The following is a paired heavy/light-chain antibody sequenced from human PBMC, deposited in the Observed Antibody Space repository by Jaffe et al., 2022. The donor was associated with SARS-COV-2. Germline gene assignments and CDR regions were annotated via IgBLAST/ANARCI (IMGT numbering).Heavy chain of an antibody. CDR1: GGSISHYY. J-gene: IGHJ1*01. Sequence: QVQLQESGPGLVRPSETLSLTCTVSGGSISHYYWSWIRQPPGKGLEWIAYINFSGNTNSKSSLKSRVTISVDTSKNQFSLKLSSVTAADTAVYYCARHGLDTGNYQAYFQYWGQGALVTVSS. D-gene: IGHD1-7*01. CDR2: INFSGNT. CDR3: ARHGLDTGNYQAYFQY. V-gene: IGHV4-59*08.
Light chain of an antibody. Sequence: QSALTQPASVSGSPGQSITISCTGTSSDVGRYNHVSWYQQYPGKVPELMIYEGSKRPAGVSNRFSGSKSGNTASLTISGLQAEDEADYYCCSYVDSVTFVIFGGGTKLTVL. J-gene: IGLJ2*01. V-gene: IGLV2-23*03. CDR1: SSDVGRYNH. CDR3: CSYVDSVTFVI. CDR2: EGS.